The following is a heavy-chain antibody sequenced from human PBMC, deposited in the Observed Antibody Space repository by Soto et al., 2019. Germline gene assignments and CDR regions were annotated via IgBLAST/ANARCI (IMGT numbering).Heavy chain of an antibody. D-gene: IGHD3-9*01. CDR3: ARGLYDILTGFHYYGMDV. CDR1: GFTFSSYG. CDR2: ISYDGSTK. V-gene: IGHV3-33*05. Sequence: GGSLRLSCAASGFTFSSYGMFWVRQAPGEGLEWVTVISYDGSTKYYADSVKGRVTISRDNSKNTLYLQMNSLRAEDTAVYYCARGLYDILTGFHYYGMDVWGQGTTVTVSS. J-gene: IGHJ6*02.